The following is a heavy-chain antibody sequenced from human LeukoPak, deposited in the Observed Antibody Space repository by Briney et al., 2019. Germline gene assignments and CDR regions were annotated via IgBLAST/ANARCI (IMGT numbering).Heavy chain of an antibody. D-gene: IGHD4-17*01. J-gene: IGHJ3*01. CDR1: GFSFSSYS. CDR2: ITSGGAP. V-gene: IGHV3-53*01. CDR3: ARDPNGDYIGAFEF. Sequence: PGGSLRLSCAASGFSFSSYSMSWVRQAPGQGLEWVSAITSGGAPRYADSVKGRFTISRDNSKNTLYLQMNSLRVEDTAQYFCARDPNGDYIGAFEFWGQGTGVTVSS.